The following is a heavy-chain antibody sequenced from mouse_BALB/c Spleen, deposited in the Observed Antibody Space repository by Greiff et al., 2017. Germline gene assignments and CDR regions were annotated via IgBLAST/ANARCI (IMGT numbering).Heavy chain of an antibody. CDR2: ISSGGSYT. J-gene: IGHJ1*01. Sequence: DVHLVESGGGLVKPGGSLKLSCAASGFTFSSYAMSWVRQTPEKRLEWVATISSGGSYTYYPDSVKGRFTISRDNAKNTLYLQMSSLRSEDTAMYYCARHLLYRTSDWYFDVWGAGTTVTVSS. V-gene: IGHV5-9-3*01. CDR1: GFTFSSYA. CDR3: ARHLLYRTSDWYFDV. D-gene: IGHD2-14*01.